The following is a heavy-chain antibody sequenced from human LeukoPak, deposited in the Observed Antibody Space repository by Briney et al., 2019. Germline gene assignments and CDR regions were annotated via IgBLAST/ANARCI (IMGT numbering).Heavy chain of an antibody. V-gene: IGHV4-30-2*01. CDR3: ARDSSSPLWELLGHDYYFDY. CDR1: GGSISSGGYY. CDR2: IYHSGST. D-gene: IGHD1-26*01. J-gene: IGHJ4*02. Sequence: SETLSLTCTVSGGSISSGGYYWSWIRQPPGKGLEWIGYIYHSGSTYYNPSLKSRVTISVDTSKNQFSLKLSSVTAADTAVYYCARDSSSPLWELLGHDYYFDYWGQGTLVTVSS.